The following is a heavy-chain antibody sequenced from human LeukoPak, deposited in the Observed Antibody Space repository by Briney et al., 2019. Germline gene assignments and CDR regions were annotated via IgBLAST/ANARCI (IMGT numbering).Heavy chain of an antibody. D-gene: IGHD4-11*01. Sequence: VASVKVSCKASGGTFSSYAISWVRQAPGQGLEWMGGIIPIFGTANYAQKFQGRVTITTDESTSTAYMEPSSLRSEDTAVYYCARDNDYKGAYYMDVWGKGTTVTVSS. CDR2: IIPIFGTA. CDR1: GGTFSSYA. CDR3: ARDNDYKGAYYMDV. J-gene: IGHJ6*03. V-gene: IGHV1-69*05.